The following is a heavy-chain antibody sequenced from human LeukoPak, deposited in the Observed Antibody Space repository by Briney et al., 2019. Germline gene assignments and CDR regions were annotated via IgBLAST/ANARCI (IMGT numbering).Heavy chain of an antibody. CDR3: AKDGARYCSSTSCYVWDYYYYYMDV. CDR2: ISWNSGSI. V-gene: IGHV3-9*01. CDR1: GFTFDDYA. Sequence: GGSLRLSCAASGFTFDDYAMHWVRQAPGKGLEWVSGISWNSGSIGYADSVKGRFTISRDNAKNSLYLQMNSLRAEDTAVYYCAKDGARYCSSTSCYVWDYYYYYMDVWGKGTTVTISS. D-gene: IGHD2-2*01. J-gene: IGHJ6*03.